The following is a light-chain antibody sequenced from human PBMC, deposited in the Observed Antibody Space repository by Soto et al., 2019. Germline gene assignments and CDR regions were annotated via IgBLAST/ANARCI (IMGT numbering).Light chain of an antibody. CDR2: DVS. Sequence: QSALTQPASVSGSPGQSITISCTGTSSDVGGYNYVSWYQQHPGKAPKLMIYDVSNRPSGVSNRFSGSKSGNTASLTISGLQAEDEADYYCSSYTSSRTRVFGRGTK. V-gene: IGLV2-14*01. CDR3: SSYTSSRTRV. CDR1: SSDVGGYNY. J-gene: IGLJ2*01.